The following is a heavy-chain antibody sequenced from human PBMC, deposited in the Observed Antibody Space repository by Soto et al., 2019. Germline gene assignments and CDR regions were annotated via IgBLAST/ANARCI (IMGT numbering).Heavy chain of an antibody. CDR1: GGSISGYY. J-gene: IGHJ6*02. CDR3: TRHAIIPKLQYGMDV. Sequence: SETLSLTRTVSGGSISGYYWSWIRQPPGKGLEWIGYIFYRGNTLYSPSLQSRVTISVDTSKNQFSLRLSSVTTADTAVYYCTRHAIIPKLQYGMDVWGQGASVTVSS. V-gene: IGHV4-59*01. CDR2: IFYRGNT. D-gene: IGHD2-2*02.